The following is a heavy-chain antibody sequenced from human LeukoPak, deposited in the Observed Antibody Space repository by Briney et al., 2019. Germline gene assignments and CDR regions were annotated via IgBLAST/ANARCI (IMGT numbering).Heavy chain of an antibody. J-gene: IGHJ4*02. Sequence: SETLSLTCAVYGGSFSGYYWSWIRQPPGKGLEWIGEINHSGSTNYNPSLKSRVTISVDTSKNQFSLKLSSVTAADTAVYYCASSWIQLWLGFWGQRTLVTVSS. D-gene: IGHD5-18*01. V-gene: IGHV4-34*01. CDR2: INHSGST. CDR1: GGSFSGYY. CDR3: ASSWIQLWLGF.